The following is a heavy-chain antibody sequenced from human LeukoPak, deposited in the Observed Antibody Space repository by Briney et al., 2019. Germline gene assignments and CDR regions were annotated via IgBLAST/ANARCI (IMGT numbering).Heavy chain of an antibody. J-gene: IGHJ4*02. CDR2: ITASGGNT. CDR3: AKGNGYSYGRYYFDY. CDR1: GFTFSSYA. D-gene: IGHD5-18*01. V-gene: IGHV3-23*01. Sequence: GGSLRLSCAASGFTFSSYAMGWVRQAPGKGLEWVSAITASGGNTYYAGSVKGRFTISRDNSKNTLYLQVNSLRAEDTAVYYCAKGNGYSYGRYYFDYWGQGTLVTVSS.